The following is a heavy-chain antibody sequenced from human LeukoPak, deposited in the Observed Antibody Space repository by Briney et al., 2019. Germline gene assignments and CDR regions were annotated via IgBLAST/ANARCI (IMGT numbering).Heavy chain of an antibody. CDR2: IYYSGNT. D-gene: IGHD3-10*01. J-gene: IGHJ6*02. CDR1: GGSISSGGYY. CDR3: ARDRITMVRARSFYGMDV. V-gene: IGHV4-31*03. Sequence: SETLSLTCTVSGGSISSGGYYWRWIRRHPGKGLEWIGYIYYSGNTYYNPSLKSRVTISVDTSKNQFSLKLSSVTAADTAVYYCARDRITMVRARSFYGMDVWGQGTTVTVSS.